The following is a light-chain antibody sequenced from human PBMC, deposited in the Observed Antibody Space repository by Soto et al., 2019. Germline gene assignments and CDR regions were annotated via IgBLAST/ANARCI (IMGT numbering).Light chain of an antibody. CDR2: GAS. Sequence: EVVLTQSPATLSVSPGDRATLSCRASQSVSRNLAWYQQKPGQAPRLLIYGASTRATGVPARFSGSGSATEFTLSISSLQAEDVAVYYCQLYGDLPPETFGQGTKLEI. CDR1: QSVSRN. V-gene: IGKV3-15*01. CDR3: QLYGDLPPET. J-gene: IGKJ2*01.